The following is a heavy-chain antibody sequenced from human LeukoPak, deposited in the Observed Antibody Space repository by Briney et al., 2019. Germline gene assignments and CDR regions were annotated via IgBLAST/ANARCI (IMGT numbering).Heavy chain of an antibody. CDR3: ARGGSSWHFDY. CDR1: GYTFTGYY. Sequence: GASVKVSCKASGYTFTGYYMHWVRQAPGQGLEWMGWMNPNSGNTGYAQKFQGRVTMTRNTSISTAYMELSSLRSEDTAVYYCARGGSSWHFDYWGQGTLVTVSS. D-gene: IGHD6-13*01. J-gene: IGHJ4*02. V-gene: IGHV1-8*02. CDR2: MNPNSGNT.